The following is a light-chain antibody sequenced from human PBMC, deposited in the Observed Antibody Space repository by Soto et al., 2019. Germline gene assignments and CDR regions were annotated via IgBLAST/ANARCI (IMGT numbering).Light chain of an antibody. CDR1: SSNVGTYDL. Sequence: QSALTQPASVSASPGQSITISCTGTSSNVGTYDLVSWYQHHPDKAPKLIIYEGTKRPSGISSRFSGSKSGNTAYLTISGLPAEDDADYYCCSFAVGAALVFGGGTKLTVL. V-gene: IGLV2-23*01. CDR2: EGT. CDR3: CSFAVGAALV. J-gene: IGLJ2*01.